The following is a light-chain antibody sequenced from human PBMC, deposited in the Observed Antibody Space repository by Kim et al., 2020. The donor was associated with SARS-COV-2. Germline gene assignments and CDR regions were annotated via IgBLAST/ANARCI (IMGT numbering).Light chain of an antibody. J-gene: IGKJ1*01. CDR2: EVS. Sequence: DIVLAQTPLSLSVTPGQPASISCKSSQSLVRSGGRTYLYWYLQKAGQPPKLLIYEVSNRFSGVPDRFSGSWSGTEFTLKISRLEAEDAGIYYCMQNAQFPWTFGQGTKVDIK. V-gene: IGKV2D-29*01. CDR3: MQNAQFPWT. CDR1: QSLVRSGGRTY.